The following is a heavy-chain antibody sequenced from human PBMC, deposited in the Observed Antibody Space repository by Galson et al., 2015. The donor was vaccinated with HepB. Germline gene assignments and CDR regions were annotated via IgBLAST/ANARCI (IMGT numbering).Heavy chain of an antibody. CDR1: GFTFSSYS. D-gene: IGHD6-19*01. V-gene: IGHV3-48*04. J-gene: IGHJ1*01. CDR3: ATRSGASGWYSYFQH. Sequence: SLRLSCAASGFTFSSYSMNWVRQAPGKGLEWVSFISSSRTTIYYADSVKGRFTISRADGKNSLYLQMNSLRVEDTAVYYCATRSGASGWYSYFQHWGQGTLVTVSS. CDR2: ISSSRTTI.